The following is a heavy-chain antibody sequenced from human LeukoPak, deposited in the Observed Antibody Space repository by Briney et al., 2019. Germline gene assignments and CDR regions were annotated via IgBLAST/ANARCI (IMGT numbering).Heavy chain of an antibody. CDR1: GFNFTSYG. J-gene: IGHJ4*02. CDR2: ISSDGNSK. Sequence: GGSLRLSCAASGFNFTSYGMHWVRQAPGKELEWVAVISSDGNSKNFALSVKGRFAISRDNSKNTLFLQMNNLRSEDTALYYCVSPTADYPFLYYFDSWGQGTLVTVSS. V-gene: IGHV3-30*03. D-gene: IGHD5-12*01. CDR3: VSPTADYPFLYYFDS.